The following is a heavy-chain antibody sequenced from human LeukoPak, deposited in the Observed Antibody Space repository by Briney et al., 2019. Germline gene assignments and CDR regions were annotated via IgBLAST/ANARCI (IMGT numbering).Heavy chain of an antibody. CDR2: INPSGGST. CDR3: ARGREVVITSFHFDY. J-gene: IGHJ4*02. D-gene: IGHD3-22*01. Sequence: ASVKASCKASGYTFTSYYMHWVRQAPGQGLEWMGIINPSGGSTSYAQKFQGRVTMTRDTSTSTVYMELSSLRSEDTAVYYCARGREVVITSFHFDYWGQGTLVTVSS. V-gene: IGHV1-46*01. CDR1: GYTFTSYY.